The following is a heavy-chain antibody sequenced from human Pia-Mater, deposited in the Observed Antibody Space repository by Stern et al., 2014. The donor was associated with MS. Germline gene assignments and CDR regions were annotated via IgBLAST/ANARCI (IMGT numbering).Heavy chain of an antibody. V-gene: IGHV3-23*04. D-gene: IGHD6-19*01. Sequence: EVHLVESGGTLVQPGGSLRLSCAASGFTFSSYAMSWVRQPPGKGLECVSVSSGSDGSTFYADSVKGRFTISRDNSKNTLFLQMNSLRAEDTAVYYCAKVYGSGPFDYWGQGTLVTVSS. CDR1: GFTFSSYA. CDR2: SSGSDGST. CDR3: AKVYGSGPFDY. J-gene: IGHJ4*02.